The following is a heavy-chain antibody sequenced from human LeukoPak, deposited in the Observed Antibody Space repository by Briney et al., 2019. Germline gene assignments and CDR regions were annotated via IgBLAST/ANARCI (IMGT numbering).Heavy chain of an antibody. Sequence: PGGSLRLSCAASGFTFSSYAMSWVRQAPGKGLEWVSAISGSGGSTYYADSVKGRFTISRDNSKNTLYLQMNSLRAEDTAVYYRAKKGIYYYDSSGLDYWGQGTLVTVSS. J-gene: IGHJ4*02. CDR3: AKKGIYYYDSSGLDY. CDR2: ISGSGGST. D-gene: IGHD3-22*01. V-gene: IGHV3-23*01. CDR1: GFTFSSYA.